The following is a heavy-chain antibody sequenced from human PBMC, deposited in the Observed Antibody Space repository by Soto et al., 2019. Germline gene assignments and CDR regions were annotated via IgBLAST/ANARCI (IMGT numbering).Heavy chain of an antibody. CDR1: GFTFSSYA. CDR3: ARDAYGSGSRDY. CDR2: ISYDGSNK. Sequence: QVQLVESGGGVVQPGRSLRLSCAASGFTFSSYAMHWVRQAPGKGLEWVAVISYDGSNKYYADSVKGRFTISRDNSKNTLYLQMNSLRAEDTAVYYCARDAYGSGSRDYWGQGTLVTVSS. V-gene: IGHV3-30-3*01. J-gene: IGHJ4*02. D-gene: IGHD3-10*01.